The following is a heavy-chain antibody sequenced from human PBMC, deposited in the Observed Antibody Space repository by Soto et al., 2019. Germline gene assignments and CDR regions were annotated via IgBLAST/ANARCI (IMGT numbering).Heavy chain of an antibody. CDR2: IFSNDEK. V-gene: IGHV2-26*01. J-gene: IGHJ5*02. Sequence: QVTVKESGPVLVKPTETLTLTCTVSGFSLSNAGLGVSWIRQPPGKALEWLAHIFSNDEKSYITSLTSRLTISKDTSKSQVVLTMTNMDPVDTATYYCASAYSTSWYWFDPWGQGTLVTVSS. CDR1: GFSLSNAGLG. CDR3: ASAYSTSWYWFDP. D-gene: IGHD6-13*01.